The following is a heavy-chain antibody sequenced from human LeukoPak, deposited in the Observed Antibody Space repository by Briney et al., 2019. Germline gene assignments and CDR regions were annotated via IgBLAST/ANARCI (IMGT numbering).Heavy chain of an antibody. V-gene: IGHV3-23*01. Sequence: PGGSLRLSCAASGFTFSTYAMSWVRLAPGKGLEWVSTISDSGGNTYYADSVKGRFTISRDNSKNTLYLQISSLRAEHTAFYYCAKSHSVAQRGYFDFWGQGTLVTVSS. CDR3: AKSHSVAQRGYFDF. J-gene: IGHJ4*02. CDR1: GFTFSTYA. D-gene: IGHD3-10*01. CDR2: ISDSGGNT.